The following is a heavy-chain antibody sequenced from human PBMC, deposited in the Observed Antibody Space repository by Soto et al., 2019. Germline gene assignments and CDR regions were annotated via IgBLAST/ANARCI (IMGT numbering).Heavy chain of an antibody. J-gene: IGHJ4*02. D-gene: IGHD3-22*01. Sequence: GGSLRLSCAASGFIFNNYWMHWVRQAPGKGLVWVSRINKDGSGTNYADSVRGQFTISRDNAENTLFLQMNSLRVEDTAVYYCASGAYYGGIRGYWGPGTLVTFSS. V-gene: IGHV3-74*01. CDR3: ASGAYYGGIRGY. CDR1: GFIFNNYW. CDR2: INKDGSGT.